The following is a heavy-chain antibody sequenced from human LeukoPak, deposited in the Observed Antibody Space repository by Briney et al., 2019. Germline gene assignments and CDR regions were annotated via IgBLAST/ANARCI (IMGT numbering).Heavy chain of an antibody. CDR2: IKEDGSEK. CDR3: ARGGAADAFDI. V-gene: IGHV3-7*01. CDR1: GFTFSGYW. D-gene: IGHD6-13*01. Sequence: PGGSLRLSCAASGFTFSGYWMSWVRQAPGRGLEWVANIKEDGSEKYYVDSVKGRFTISRDNAKNSLYLQMNSLRAEDTAVYYCARGGAADAFDIWGQGTMVTVSS. J-gene: IGHJ3*02.